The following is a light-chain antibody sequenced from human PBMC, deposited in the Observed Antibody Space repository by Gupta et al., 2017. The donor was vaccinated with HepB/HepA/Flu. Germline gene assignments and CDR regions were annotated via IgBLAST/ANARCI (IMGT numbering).Light chain of an antibody. J-gene: IGLJ2*01. Sequence: SVLTHPASVSGSPGQTVTIPFTGSSSEVGGYNYVSWYQQHPAKAPNLMIYDVSTRPSGVSNRFSGSKSGNTASLTISGLQAEDEADYYCSSYTRSSTLVVFGGGTKLTVL. V-gene: IGLV2-14*03. CDR2: DVS. CDR3: SSYTRSSTLVV. CDR1: SSEVGGYNY.